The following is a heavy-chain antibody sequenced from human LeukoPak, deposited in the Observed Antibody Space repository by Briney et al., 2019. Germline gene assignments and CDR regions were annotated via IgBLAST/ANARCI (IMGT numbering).Heavy chain of an antibody. D-gene: IGHD3-22*01. Sequence: GRSLRLSCAASGFTFSNAWMSWVRQAPGKGLEWVASIKSKTDGGTTDYAAPVKGRFTISRDDSKNTLYLQMNSLKTEDTAVYYCTTDPLVVLDYWGQGTLVTVSS. CDR3: TTDPLVVLDY. V-gene: IGHV3-15*01. J-gene: IGHJ4*02. CDR1: GFTFSNAW. CDR2: IKSKTDGGTT.